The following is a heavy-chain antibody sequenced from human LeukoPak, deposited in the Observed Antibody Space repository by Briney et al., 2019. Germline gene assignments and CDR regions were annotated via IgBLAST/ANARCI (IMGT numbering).Heavy chain of an antibody. CDR1: GFTVSNNY. V-gene: IGHV3-66*01. CDR2: IYKIGNT. D-gene: IGHD1-26*01. J-gene: IGHJ3*02. CDR3: ARGLVVGGSGVWAFDI. Sequence: GRSLRLSCAASGFTVSNNYMTWVRQAPGKGLEWVSVIYKIGNTFYADFVKGRFTISRDNFRNTLYLQMNSLRAEDTALYYCARGLVVGGSGVWAFDIWGQGTMVTVSS.